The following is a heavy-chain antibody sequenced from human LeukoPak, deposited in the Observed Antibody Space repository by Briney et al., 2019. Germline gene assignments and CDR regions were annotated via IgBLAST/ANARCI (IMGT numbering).Heavy chain of an antibody. D-gene: IGHD3-22*01. J-gene: IGHJ4*02. V-gene: IGHV3-21*01. CDR2: ISSSSSYI. CDR3: ARRYYDSSGYYIPPFDH. Sequence: SGGSLRLSCAASGFTFSSYSMNWVRQAPGKGLEWVSSISSSSSYIYYADSVKGRFTISRDNAKNSLYLQMNSLRAEDTAVYYCARRYYDSSGYYIPPFDHWGQGTLVTVSS. CDR1: GFTFSSYS.